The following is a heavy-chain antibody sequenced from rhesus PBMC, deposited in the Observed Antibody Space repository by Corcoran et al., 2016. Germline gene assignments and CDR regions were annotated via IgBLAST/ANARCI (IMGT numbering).Heavy chain of an antibody. CDR1: GDSLSDRFL. V-gene: IGHV4S10*01. CDR3: ARSRWYFDL. J-gene: IGHJ2*01. Sequence: QLQLQESGPGVVKPSDTLSLTCPVSGDSLSDRFLWTLIRQPPGQGLEWIGYIYGSSASTYYNPSLKSRVTISKDTSKNQFSLKLNSVTAADTAVYYCARSRWYFDLWGPGTPITISS. CDR2: IYGSSAST.